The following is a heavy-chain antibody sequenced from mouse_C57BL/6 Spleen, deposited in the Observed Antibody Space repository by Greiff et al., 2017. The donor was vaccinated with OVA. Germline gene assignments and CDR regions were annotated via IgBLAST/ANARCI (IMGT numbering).Heavy chain of an antibody. D-gene: IGHD2-12*01. CDR2: INPNNGGT. CDR1: GYTFTDYN. V-gene: IGHV1-18*01. Sequence: EVKLQQSGPELVKPGASVKIPCKASGYTFTDYNMDWVKQSHGKSLEWIGDINPNNGGTIYNQKFKGKATLTVDKSSSTAYMELRSLTSEDTAVYYCARPLLFAFAYWGQGTLVTVSA. J-gene: IGHJ3*01. CDR3: ARPLLFAFAY.